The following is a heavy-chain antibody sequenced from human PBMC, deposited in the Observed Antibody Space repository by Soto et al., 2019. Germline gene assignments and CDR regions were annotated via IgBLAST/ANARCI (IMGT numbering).Heavy chain of an antibody. D-gene: IGHD6-19*01. J-gene: IGHJ6*02. CDR2: TYYRSKWYN. Sequence: SQTLSLTCAISGDSVSSNSAAWNWIRQSPSRGLEWLGRTYYRSKWYNDYAVSVKSRITINPDTSKNQFSLQLNSVTPEDTAVYYCARGKAVAGTFFYYYYGMDVWGQGTTVTVS. CDR3: ARGKAVAGTFFYYYYGMDV. V-gene: IGHV6-1*01. CDR1: GDSVSSNSAA.